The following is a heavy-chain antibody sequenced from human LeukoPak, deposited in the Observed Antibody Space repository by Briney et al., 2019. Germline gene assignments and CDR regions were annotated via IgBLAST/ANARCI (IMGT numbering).Heavy chain of an antibody. CDR3: AKEKGDFWSGTGDY. Sequence: GGSLRLSCAASGFTFSSYAMSWVRQAPGKGLEWVSAISGSGSYVYSADSLKGRFTISRDNAKNSLYLQMNSLRAEDTAVYYCAKEKGDFWSGTGDYWGQGTLVTVSS. J-gene: IGHJ4*02. D-gene: IGHD3-3*01. CDR2: ISGSGSYV. CDR1: GFTFSSYA. V-gene: IGHV3-21*01.